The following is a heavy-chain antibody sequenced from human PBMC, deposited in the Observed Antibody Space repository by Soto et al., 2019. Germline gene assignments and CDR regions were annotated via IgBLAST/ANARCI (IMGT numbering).Heavy chain of an antibody. J-gene: IGHJ4*02. Sequence: QVQLVQSGAEVKKPGSSVKVSCKASGGTFSSYAISWVRQAPGQGLEWMGGIIPIFGTANYAQKFQGRVTITADESTSTAYMELSSLRSEDTAVYYCAGGGGDSSSLWPTFFDYWGQGTLVTVSS. CDR3: AGGGGDSSSLWPTFFDY. CDR2: IIPIFGTA. D-gene: IGHD6-13*01. V-gene: IGHV1-69*01. CDR1: GGTFSSYA.